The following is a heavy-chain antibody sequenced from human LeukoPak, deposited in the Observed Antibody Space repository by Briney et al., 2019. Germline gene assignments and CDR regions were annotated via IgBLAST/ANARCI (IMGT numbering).Heavy chain of an antibody. CDR2: INHSGST. Sequence: SETLSLTCAVYGGSFSGYYWSWIRQPPGKGLEWIGEINHSGSTNYNPSHKSRVTISVDTSKNQFSLKLSSVTAADTAVYYCAADSGSYDNGVYWGQGTLVTVSS. D-gene: IGHD1-26*01. J-gene: IGHJ4*02. CDR3: AADSGSYDNGVY. CDR1: GGSFSGYY. V-gene: IGHV4-34*01.